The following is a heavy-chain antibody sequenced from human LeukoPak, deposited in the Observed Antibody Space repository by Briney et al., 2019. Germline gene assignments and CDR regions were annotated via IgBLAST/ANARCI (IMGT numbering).Heavy chain of an antibody. V-gene: IGHV3-11*01. CDR3: TTEVTWVRYFQH. J-gene: IGHJ1*01. CDR1: GFTFSDYY. CDR2: ISGSGSTV. D-gene: IGHD3-10*01. Sequence: PGGSLRLSCAASGFTFSDYYMSWIRQAPGKGLEWVSYISGSGSTVYYAASVRGRFTISRDNAKNSLFLQMNSLRAEDTAVYYCTTEVTWVRYFQHWGQGTLVTVSS.